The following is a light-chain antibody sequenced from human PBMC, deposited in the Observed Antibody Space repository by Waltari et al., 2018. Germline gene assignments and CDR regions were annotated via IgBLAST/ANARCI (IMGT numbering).Light chain of an antibody. Sequence: QSALTQPASVSGSPGQSITISCTGNSSDIGAYNFVSWYQKHPGKAPKVMIYDVNTRPSGVSSRFSGSKSGNTASLTISGLQAEDEADYYCSSYTTGSTRYVFGSGTKVTVL. CDR3: SSYTTGSTRYV. CDR2: DVN. J-gene: IGLJ1*01. V-gene: IGLV2-14*03. CDR1: SSDIGAYNF.